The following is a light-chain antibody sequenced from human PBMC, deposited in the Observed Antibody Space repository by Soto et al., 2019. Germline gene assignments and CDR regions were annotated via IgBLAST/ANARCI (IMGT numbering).Light chain of an antibody. CDR2: WAS. V-gene: IGKV4-1*01. CDR3: QQYFTPPLS. Sequence: DIVMTQSPDSLAVSLGERATINCKSSQSLFYSSNNRNYLAWYQHKVGQPPKLLLYWASTRESVVPDRFSGSGSGTDFTLTISSLQAEDVAVYFCQQYFTPPLSFGGGTRVEIK. J-gene: IGKJ4*01. CDR1: QSLFYSSNNRNY.